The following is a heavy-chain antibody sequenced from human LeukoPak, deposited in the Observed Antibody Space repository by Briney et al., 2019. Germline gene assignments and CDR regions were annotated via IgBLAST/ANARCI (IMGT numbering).Heavy chain of an antibody. V-gene: IGHV3-11*01. Sequence: PGGSLRLSCAASGFTLSDYYMSWIRQAPGKGLEWVSYISSSGTTISYTDSVKGRFTISRDNAKNSLYLQMNSLRAEDTAVYYCARDYRSTFDYWGQGTLVTVSS. CDR1: GFTLSDYY. CDR3: ARDYRSTFDY. CDR2: ISSSGTTI. D-gene: IGHD1-26*01. J-gene: IGHJ4*02.